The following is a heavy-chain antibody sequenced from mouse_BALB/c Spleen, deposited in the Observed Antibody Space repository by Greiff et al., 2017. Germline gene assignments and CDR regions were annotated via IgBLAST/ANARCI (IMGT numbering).Heavy chain of an antibody. CDR2: IWWNDNK. CDR1: GFSLSTYGIG. D-gene: IGHD2-3*01. J-gene: IGHJ4*01. Sequence: KESGPGILQPSQTLSLTCSFSGFSLSTYGIGVGWLRQPSGKGLEWLAHIWWNDNKYYNTALKSRLTISKDTSNNQVFLMIASVDTADTATYCCARIAVYAYYAMDYWGQGTSVTVSS. CDR3: ARIAVYAYYAMDY. V-gene: IGHV8-11*01.